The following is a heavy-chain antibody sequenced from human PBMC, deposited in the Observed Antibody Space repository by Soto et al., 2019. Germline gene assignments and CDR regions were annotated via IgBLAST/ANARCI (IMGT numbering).Heavy chain of an antibody. J-gene: IGHJ1*01. D-gene: IGHD2-2*01. CDR3: ARGGYCSSTSCPDPAH. V-gene: IGHV4-31*03. CDR1: GGSISSGGYY. Sequence: SETLSLTCTVSGGSISSGGYYWSWIRQHPGKGLEWIGYIYYSGSTYYNPSLKSRVTISVDTSKNQFSLKLSSVTAADTAVYYCARGGYCSSTSCPDPAHWGQGTLVTVSS. CDR2: IYYSGST.